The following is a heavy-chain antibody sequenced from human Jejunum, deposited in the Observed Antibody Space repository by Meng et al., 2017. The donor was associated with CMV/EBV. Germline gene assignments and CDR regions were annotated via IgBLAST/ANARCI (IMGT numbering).Heavy chain of an antibody. CDR3: AKGFCSGTDCYTDYYYGMDV. Sequence: SCAASGFTLSSYGIHWVRQAPGKGLEWVTYADSVKGRFTISRDNSKNTLYLEMKSLGPEDTTVYYCAKGFCSGTDCYTDYYYGMDVWGQGTTVTVSS. V-gene: IGHV3-30*02. CDR1: GFTLSSYG. J-gene: IGHJ6*02. D-gene: IGHD2-2*02.